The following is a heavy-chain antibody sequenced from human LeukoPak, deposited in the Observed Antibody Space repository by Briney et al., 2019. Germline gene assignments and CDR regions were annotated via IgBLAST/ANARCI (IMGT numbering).Heavy chain of an antibody. CDR3: AKDLSYGMDV. Sequence: QPGGSLRLSCAASGFTFSSYAMSWVRQAPGKGLEWVSTISGSGGNTYYADSVKGRFTISRDNSKNTLYLQMNSLRAEDTAVYHCAKDLSYGMDVWGQGTTVTVSS. V-gene: IGHV3-23*01. CDR2: ISGSGGNT. J-gene: IGHJ6*02. CDR1: GFTFSSYA.